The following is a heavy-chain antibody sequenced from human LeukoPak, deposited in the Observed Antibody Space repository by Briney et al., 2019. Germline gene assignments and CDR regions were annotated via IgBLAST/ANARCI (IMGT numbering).Heavy chain of an antibody. D-gene: IGHD4-17*01. V-gene: IGHV3-23*01. J-gene: IGHJ6*03. CDR3: AKDIRHDYGDYGFSLSYYYYYMDV. CDR1: GFTFSSYA. Sequence: GGSLRLSCAASGFTFSSYAMSWVRQAPGKGLEWVSAISGSGGSTYYADSVKGRFTISRDNSKNTLYLQMNSLRAEDTAVYYCAKDIRHDYGDYGFSLSYYYYYMDVWGKGTTVTVSS. CDR2: ISGSGGST.